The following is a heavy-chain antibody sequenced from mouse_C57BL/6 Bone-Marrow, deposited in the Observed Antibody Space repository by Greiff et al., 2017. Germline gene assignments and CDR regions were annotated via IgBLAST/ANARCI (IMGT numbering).Heavy chain of an antibody. CDR3: ARSSTFFYYFDY. Sequence: VKLMEPGAELVKPGASVLMSCKASGYTFTTYPIEWMKQIHGKSLEWIGNFHPYIDDTMSNEKFMGKATLTVEKSSNTVYLELSRLTSDDSAVYYCARSSTFFYYFDYWGQGTTLTVSS. D-gene: IGHD5-1*01. J-gene: IGHJ2*01. V-gene: IGHV1-47*01. CDR1: GYTFTTYP. CDR2: FHPYIDDT.